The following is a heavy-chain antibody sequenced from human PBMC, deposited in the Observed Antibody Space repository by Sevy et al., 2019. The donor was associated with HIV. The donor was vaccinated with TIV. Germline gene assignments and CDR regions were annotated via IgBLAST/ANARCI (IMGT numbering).Heavy chain of an antibody. Sequence: ASVKVSCKASGYTFTSYGISWVRQAPGQGLEWMGWISAYNGNTNYAQKLQGRVTMTTDTSTSTAYMELRSLRSDDTAVYYCARYYCGGDCYYYYYMDVWGKGTTVTVSS. V-gene: IGHV1-18*01. CDR3: ARYYCGGDCYYYYYMDV. J-gene: IGHJ6*03. CDR2: ISAYNGNT. D-gene: IGHD2-21*01. CDR1: GYTFTSYG.